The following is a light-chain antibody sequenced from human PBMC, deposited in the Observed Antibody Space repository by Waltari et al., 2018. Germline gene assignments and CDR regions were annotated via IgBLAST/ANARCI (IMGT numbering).Light chain of an antibody. Sequence: QSALTQPPSASGSPGQSVTISCTGTSSDVGGYNYVSWYQQHPGKAPKLMIYEVSKRPSVVPDRFSGSKSGNTASLTVSGLQAEDEADYYCSSYAGSNAPVVFGGGTKLTVL. CDR1: SSDVGGYNY. J-gene: IGLJ2*01. V-gene: IGLV2-8*01. CDR3: SSYAGSNAPVV. CDR2: EVS.